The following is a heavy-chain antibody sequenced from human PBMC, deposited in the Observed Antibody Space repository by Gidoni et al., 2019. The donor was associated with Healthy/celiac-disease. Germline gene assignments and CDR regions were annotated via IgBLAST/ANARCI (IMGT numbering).Heavy chain of an antibody. J-gene: IGHJ5*02. D-gene: IGHD2-2*01. V-gene: IGHV4-34*01. Sequence: QVQLQQWGAGLLKPSETLSITGAVDGGSFSGYYWSWIRQPPGKGLEWIGEINHSGSTNYNPSLKSRVTISVDTSKNQFSLKLSSVTAADTAVYYCASRAVRHIVVVPAARGRFDPWGQGTLVTVSS. CDR1: GGSFSGYY. CDR2: INHSGST. CDR3: ASRAVRHIVVVPAARGRFDP.